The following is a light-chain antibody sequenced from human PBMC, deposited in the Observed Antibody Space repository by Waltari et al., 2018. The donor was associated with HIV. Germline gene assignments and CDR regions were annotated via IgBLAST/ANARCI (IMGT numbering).Light chain of an antibody. CDR2: KAS. CDR3: QQYNSYSNT. Sequence: DIQMTQSPSTLSASVGDRVTITCLASQSISSWLAWYQQKPGKAPKLLIYKASSLQSGVPSRFSGSGSGTEFTLTISSLQPDDFATYCCQQYNSYSNTFGQGTKLEIK. V-gene: IGKV1-5*03. J-gene: IGKJ2*01. CDR1: QSISSW.